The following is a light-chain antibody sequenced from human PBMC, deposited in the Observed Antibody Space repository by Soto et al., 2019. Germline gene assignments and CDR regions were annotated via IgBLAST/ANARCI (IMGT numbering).Light chain of an antibody. J-gene: IGKJ2*01. CDR2: GAS. V-gene: IGKV3-15*01. CDR1: QSVSSN. Sequence: DTVMTQSPATLSVSPGERATLSCRASQSVSSNLAWYQQKPGQAPRLLIYGASTRATGIPARFSGSGSGTEFPLTISSLQSEDLAVYYCQQYNNWPPYTFGQGTKLEIK. CDR3: QQYNNWPPYT.